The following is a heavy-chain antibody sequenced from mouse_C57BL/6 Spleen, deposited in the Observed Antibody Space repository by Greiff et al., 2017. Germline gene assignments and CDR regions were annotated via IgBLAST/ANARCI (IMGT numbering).Heavy chain of an antibody. CDR1: GYAFRSYW. J-gene: IGHJ2*01. CDR3: ARGGLGRYFDY. D-gene: IGHD4-1*01. CDR2: IYPGDGDT. Sequence: VQLQQSGAELVKPGASVKISCKASGYAFRSYWMNWVKQRPGKGLEWIGQIYPGDGDTNYHGKFKGQATLTSDKSSSTAYMQISSLTSEDSTVYFGARGGLGRYFDYWGQGTTLTVSS. V-gene: IGHV1-80*01.